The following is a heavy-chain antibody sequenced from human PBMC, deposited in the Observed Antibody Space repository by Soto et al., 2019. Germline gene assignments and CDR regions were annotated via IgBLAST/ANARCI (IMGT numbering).Heavy chain of an antibody. Sequence: GASVKVSCKASGYTFTSYGISWVRQAPGQGLEWMGWISAYNGNTNYVQKLQGRVTMTTDTSTSTAYMELRSLRSDDTAVYYCARDPIAARLDHDAFDIWGQGTMVTVSS. D-gene: IGHD6-6*01. CDR2: ISAYNGNT. V-gene: IGHV1-18*01. CDR3: ARDPIAARLDHDAFDI. J-gene: IGHJ3*02. CDR1: GYTFTSYG.